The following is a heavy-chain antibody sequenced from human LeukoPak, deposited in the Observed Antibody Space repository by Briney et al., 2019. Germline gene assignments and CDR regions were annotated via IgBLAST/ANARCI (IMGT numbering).Heavy chain of an antibody. CDR2: IYTSGST. V-gene: IGHV4-4*07. CDR3: ASGCITTSCYGMDV. Sequence: KPSETLSLTCTVSGVSISSYYWSWIRQPAGKGLEWIGRIYTSGSTIYNPSLKSRVTMSVDTSKNLFSLKLSSVTAADTAIYYCASGCITTSCYGMDVWGQGTTVTVSS. CDR1: GVSISSYY. J-gene: IGHJ6*02. D-gene: IGHD2-2*01.